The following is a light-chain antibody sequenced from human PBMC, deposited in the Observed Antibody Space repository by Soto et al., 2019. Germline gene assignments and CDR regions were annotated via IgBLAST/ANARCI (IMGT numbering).Light chain of an antibody. J-gene: IGLJ1*01. V-gene: IGLV2-14*03. CDR1: SSDVGGYNY. CDR3: SSYTSSSTPYV. CDR2: DVS. Sequence: QSVLTQPASVSGSPGQSITISCTGTSSDVGGYNYVSWYQHHPGKAPKLMIFDVSNRPSGVSNRFSGSKSANTASLTNSGLQAEDEADYYCSSYTSSSTPYVFGTGTKVTVL.